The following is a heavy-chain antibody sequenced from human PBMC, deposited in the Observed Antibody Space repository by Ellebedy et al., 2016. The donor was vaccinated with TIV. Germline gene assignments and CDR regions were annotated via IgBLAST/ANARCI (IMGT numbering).Heavy chain of an antibody. D-gene: IGHD3-10*01. V-gene: IGHV4-39*07. CDR3: ARDLTRGGYFDY. J-gene: IGHJ4*02. CDR1: GCTINNSCIF. Sequence: MPSETLSLSCAASGCTINNSCIFWGRLRPPPGRGLEWIGTINFSGTTYYNPSPKSRVTISVHTSKNQFSLKVSSVTAADTVVYYCARDLTRGGYFDYWGLGTRVTVSS. CDR2: INFSGTT.